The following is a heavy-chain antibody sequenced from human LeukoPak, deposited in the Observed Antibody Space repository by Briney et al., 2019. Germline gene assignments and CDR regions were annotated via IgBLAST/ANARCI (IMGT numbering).Heavy chain of an antibody. Sequence: SETLSLTCAVSGGSISSGNWWTWFRQSPGKGLEWIGEIRHGGTTSYNPSLKSRVTISVDKPKNQFSLKLSSVTAADTAVYYCARKDYYYMDVWGKGTTVTVSS. J-gene: IGHJ6*03. V-gene: IGHV4-4*02. CDR2: IRHGGTT. CDR3: ARKDYYYMDV. CDR1: GGSISSGNW.